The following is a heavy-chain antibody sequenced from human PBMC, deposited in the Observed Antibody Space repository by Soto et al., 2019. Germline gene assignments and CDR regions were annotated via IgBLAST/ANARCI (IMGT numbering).Heavy chain of an antibody. CDR3: ARDKGGAAHQNYYYYGMDV. CDR1: GGSISSYY. D-gene: IGHD3-16*01. J-gene: IGHJ6*02. CDR2: IYTSGST. V-gene: IGHV4-4*07. Sequence: NPSETLSLTCTVSGGSISSYYWSWIRQPAGKGLEWIGRIYTSGSTNYNPSLKSRVTMSVDTSKNQFSLKLSSVTAADTAVYYCARDKGGAAHQNYYYYGMDVWGQGTTVTVSS.